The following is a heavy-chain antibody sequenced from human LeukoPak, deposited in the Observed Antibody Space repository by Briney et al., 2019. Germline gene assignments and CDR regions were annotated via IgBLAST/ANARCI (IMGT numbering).Heavy chain of an antibody. CDR2: ISSNGGTT. V-gene: IGHV3-64D*09. CDR3: VKDSWGFHY. D-gene: IGHD3-16*01. CDR1: GFTFSTYT. J-gene: IGHJ4*02. Sequence: GGSLRLSCSASGFTFSTYTMHWDRQAPGKGLEYVSAISSNGGTTYYADSVEGRFTISRDNSKNTVDLQMSSLRDEDTAVYYCVKDSWGFHYWGQGTLVIVSS.